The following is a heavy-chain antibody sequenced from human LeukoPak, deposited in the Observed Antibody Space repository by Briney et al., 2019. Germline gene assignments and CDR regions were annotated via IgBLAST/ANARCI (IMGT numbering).Heavy chain of an antibody. Sequence: SETLSLTCTVSGGSISSYYWSCIRQPPGKGLEWIGYIYYSGSTNYNPSLKSRVTISVDTSKNQFSLKLSSVTAADTAVYYCARQVGELDYYYYGMDVWGQGTTVTVSS. V-gene: IGHV4-59*08. J-gene: IGHJ6*02. CDR1: GGSISSYY. CDR3: ARQVGELDYYYYGMDV. D-gene: IGHD1-1*01. CDR2: IYYSGST.